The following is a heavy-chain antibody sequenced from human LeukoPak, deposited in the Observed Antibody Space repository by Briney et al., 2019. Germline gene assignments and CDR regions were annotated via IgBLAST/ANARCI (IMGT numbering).Heavy chain of an antibody. V-gene: IGHV1-2*02. J-gene: IGHJ5*02. CDR1: GYTFTGYY. CDR2: INPNGGGT. D-gene: IGHD2-15*01. Sequence: GASVKVSCKASGYTFTGYYMHWVRQAPGQGLEWMGWINPNGGGTNYAQKFQGRVTMTRGTSISTAYMELSRLRSDDTAVYYCASALGYCSGGSCHQAWGQGTLVTVSS. CDR3: ASALGYCSGGSCHQA.